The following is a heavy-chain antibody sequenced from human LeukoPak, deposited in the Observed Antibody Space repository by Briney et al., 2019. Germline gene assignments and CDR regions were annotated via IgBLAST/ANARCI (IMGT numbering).Heavy chain of an antibody. CDR3: ARGRYDYVWGSYRYPYNWFDP. D-gene: IGHD3-16*02. Sequence: GSLRLSCAASGFTFSSYAMSWVRQAPGEGLEWIGEINHSGSTNYNPSLKSRVTISVDTSKNQFSLKLSSVTAADTAVYYCARGRYDYVWGSYRYPYNWFDPWGQGTLVTVSS. V-gene: IGHV4-34*01. CDR1: GFTFSSYA. CDR2: INHSGST. J-gene: IGHJ5*02.